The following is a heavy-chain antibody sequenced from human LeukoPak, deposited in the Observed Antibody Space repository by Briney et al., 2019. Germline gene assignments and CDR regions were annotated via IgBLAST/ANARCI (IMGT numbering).Heavy chain of an antibody. Sequence: PGGSLRLSCAASGFTFSSYSMSWVRQAPGKGLEWVSDISSSGSTIYYADSVKGRFTISRDNAKNSLYLQVNSLRAEDTAVYYCARDWGLVVVPAAIRFRYWGQGTLVTVSS. V-gene: IGHV3-11*01. D-gene: IGHD2-2*01. CDR2: ISSSGSTI. CDR1: GFTFSSYS. J-gene: IGHJ4*02. CDR3: ARDWGLVVVPAAIRFRY.